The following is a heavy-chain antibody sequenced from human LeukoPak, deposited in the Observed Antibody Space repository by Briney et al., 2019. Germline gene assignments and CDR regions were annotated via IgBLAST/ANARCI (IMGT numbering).Heavy chain of an antibody. CDR2: MNPNSGNT. CDR1: GYTFTSYD. Sequence: GASVKVSCKASGYTFTSYDINWVRQATGQGLEWMGWMNPNSGNTGYAQKFQGRVTMTRNTSISTAYMELSSLRSEDTAVYYWTRGQKVLPPKKYYYYYYMDVWGKGTTVTVSS. J-gene: IGHJ6*03. D-gene: IGHD2-8*01. V-gene: IGHV1-8*01. CDR3: TRGQKVLPPKKYYYYYYMDV.